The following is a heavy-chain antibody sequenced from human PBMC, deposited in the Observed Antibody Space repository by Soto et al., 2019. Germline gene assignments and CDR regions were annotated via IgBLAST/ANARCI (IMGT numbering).Heavy chain of an antibody. J-gene: IGHJ3*01. V-gene: IGHV1-18*01. Sequence: ASVKVSSKASGYTFTSYGISWVRQAPGQGLEWMGWISAYNGNTNYAQKLQGRVTMTTDTYTSTAYRELRSLRSDDTAVYSCARGESRVVVSATGVWGQGTMVTVSS. CDR2: ISAYNGNT. D-gene: IGHD2-21*02. CDR1: GYTFTSYG. CDR3: ARGESRVVVSATGV.